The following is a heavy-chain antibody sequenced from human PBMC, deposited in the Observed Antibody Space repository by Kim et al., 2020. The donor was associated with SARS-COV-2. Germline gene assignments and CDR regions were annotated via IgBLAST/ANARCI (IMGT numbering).Heavy chain of an antibody. D-gene: IGHD3-10*01. J-gene: IGHJ4*02. Sequence: TRYSPSFAGQVTTSAAKSISTAYLQWSSLKASDTAMYYCARLDEGTDFDYWGQGTLVTVSS. CDR2: T. V-gene: IGHV5-51*01. CDR3: ARLDEGTDFDY.